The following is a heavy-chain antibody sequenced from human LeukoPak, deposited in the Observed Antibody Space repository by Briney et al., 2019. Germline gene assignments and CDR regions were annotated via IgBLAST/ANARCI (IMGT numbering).Heavy chain of an antibody. Sequence: SETLSLTCTVSGGSISSSSYYWGWIRQPPGKGLEWIGSIYYSGSTNYNPSLKSRVTISVDTSKNQFSLKLSSVTAADTAVYYCAREGHCSSTSCRDYWGQGTLVTVSS. CDR2: IYYSGST. D-gene: IGHD2-2*01. V-gene: IGHV4-39*07. CDR3: AREGHCSSTSCRDY. CDR1: GGSISSSSYY. J-gene: IGHJ4*02.